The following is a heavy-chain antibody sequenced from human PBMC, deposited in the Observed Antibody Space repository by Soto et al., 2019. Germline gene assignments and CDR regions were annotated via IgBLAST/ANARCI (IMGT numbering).Heavy chain of an antibody. CDR1: GGTFSSYA. Sequence: GASVKVSCKASGGTFSSYAISWVRQAPGQGLEWMGWISAYNGNTNYAQKLQGRVTMTTDTSTSTAYMELRSLRSDDTAVYYCARDRQLAPFDYWGQGTLVTVSS. V-gene: IGHV1-18*01. J-gene: IGHJ4*02. CDR3: ARDRQLAPFDY. D-gene: IGHD6-13*01. CDR2: ISAYNGNT.